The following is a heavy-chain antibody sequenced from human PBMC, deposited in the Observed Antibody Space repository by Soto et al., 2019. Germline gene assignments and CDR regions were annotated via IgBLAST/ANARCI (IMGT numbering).Heavy chain of an antibody. CDR2: IYYSGST. CDR3: ARDEDPWMVRGRGDYYYYGMDV. D-gene: IGHD3-10*01. V-gene: IGHV4-31*03. CDR1: GGSISSGGYY. Sequence: SETLSLTCTVSGGSISSGGYYWSWIRQHPGKGLEWIGYIYYSGSTYYNPSLKSRVTISVDTSKNQFSLKLSSVTAADTAVYYCARDEDPWMVRGRGDYYYYGMDVWGQGTTVTVSS. J-gene: IGHJ6*02.